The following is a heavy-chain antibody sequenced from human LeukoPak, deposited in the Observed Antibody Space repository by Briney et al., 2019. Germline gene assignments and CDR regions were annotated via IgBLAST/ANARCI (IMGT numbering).Heavy chain of an antibody. D-gene: IGHD3-10*01. V-gene: IGHV3-74*01. CDR2: INSDGRST. CDR1: GFTFSSYW. CDR3: ARDGVISSDFYVSGSYDP. J-gene: IGHJ5*02. Sequence: GGSLRLSCAASGFTFSSYWMHWVRQAPGKGLVWVTRINSDGRSTSYADSVKGRFTISRDNAKNTLYLQMNSLRAEDTAVYYCARDGVISSDFYVSGSYDPWGQGTLVTVSS.